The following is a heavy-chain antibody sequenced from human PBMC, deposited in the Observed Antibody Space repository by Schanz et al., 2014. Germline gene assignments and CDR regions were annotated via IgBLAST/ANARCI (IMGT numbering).Heavy chain of an antibody. CDR2: IYQRGTT. CDR1: GGSISTYY. CDR3: ARPGGSSWSFAY. Sequence: QVQLQESGPGLVKPSETLSLTCTVSGGSISTYYWSWIRQPAGKGLEWIGSIYQRGTTYYSPSLKSRSTISWDSSKNQTSLKLSSVTAADTAVYYCARPGGSSWSFAYWGLGRLVIVSS. D-gene: IGHD6-13*01. J-gene: IGHJ4*02. V-gene: IGHV4-59*05.